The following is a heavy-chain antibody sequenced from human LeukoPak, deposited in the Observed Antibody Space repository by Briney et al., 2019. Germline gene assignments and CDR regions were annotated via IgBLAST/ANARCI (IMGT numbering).Heavy chain of an antibody. CDR2: IYYSGST. CDR1: GGSISSSSYY. Sequence: SETLSLTCTVSGGSISSSSYYWSWIRQPPGKGLEWIGYIYYSGSTNYNPSLKSRVTISVDTSKNQFSLKLSSVTAADTAVYYCARGDDYGDYYYYYMDVWGKGTTVTVSS. D-gene: IGHD4-17*01. V-gene: IGHV4-61*01. CDR3: ARGDDYGDYYYYYMDV. J-gene: IGHJ6*03.